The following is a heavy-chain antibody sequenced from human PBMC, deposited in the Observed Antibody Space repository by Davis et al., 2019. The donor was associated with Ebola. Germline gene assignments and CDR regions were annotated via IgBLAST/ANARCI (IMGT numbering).Heavy chain of an antibody. J-gene: IGHJ4*02. CDR2: INYSGTT. CDR3: ARHPSASSWYTS. Sequence: MPSETLSLTCAVYGGSFSGYYWSWIRQPPGKGLEWIGEINYSGTTNYNPSLKSRVTISVDTSNNQFSLRLSSVTAADTAVYFCARHPSASSWYTSWGQGTLVTVSS. CDR1: GGSFSGYY. D-gene: IGHD6-13*01. V-gene: IGHV4-34*01.